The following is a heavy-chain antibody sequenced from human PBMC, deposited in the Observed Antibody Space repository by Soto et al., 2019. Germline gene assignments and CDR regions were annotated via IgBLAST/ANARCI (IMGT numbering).Heavy chain of an antibody. CDR1: GFPFSTYD. V-gene: IGHV3-23*01. D-gene: IGHD5-12*01. CDR3: VKRGWLDE. CDR2: ISGSDQST. J-gene: IGHJ4*02. Sequence: EVQLLESGGGLVQPGGSLRLSCAASGFPFSTYDMSWVRQAPGKGLEWVSVISGSDQSTYYADSLNGRFTISRDNSKNTLYLQKDSLRVEEPAVYHCVKRGWLDEWGQGTLVTVSS.